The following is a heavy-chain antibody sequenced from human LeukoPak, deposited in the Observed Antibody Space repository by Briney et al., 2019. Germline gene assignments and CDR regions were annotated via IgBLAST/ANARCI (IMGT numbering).Heavy chain of an antibody. CDR1: GFTFSSYA. D-gene: IGHD3-22*01. J-gene: IGHJ4*02. CDR2: ISGSGGST. CDR3: AKYGSDSGAYYYFDY. V-gene: IGHV3-23*01. Sequence: GGSLRLSCAASGFTFSSYAMSWVRQAPGKGLEWVSGISGSGGSTYYADSVRGRFTLSRGNSKNTLYLQMNSLRAEDTAVYYCAKYGSDSGAYYYFDYWGQGTLVTVSS.